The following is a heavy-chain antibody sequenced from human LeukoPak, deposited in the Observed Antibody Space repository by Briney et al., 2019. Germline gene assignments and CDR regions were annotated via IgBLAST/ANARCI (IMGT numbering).Heavy chain of an antibody. Sequence: PSETLSLTCTVSGGSISSSSYYWGWIRQPPGKGLEWIGSIYYSGSTYYNPSLKSRVTISVDTSKNQFSLKLSSVTAADTAVYYCAREEYSSPSDYWGQGTLVTVSS. V-gene: IGHV4-39*02. D-gene: IGHD6-6*01. CDR2: IYYSGST. CDR3: AREEYSSPSDY. CDR1: GGSISSSSYY. J-gene: IGHJ4*02.